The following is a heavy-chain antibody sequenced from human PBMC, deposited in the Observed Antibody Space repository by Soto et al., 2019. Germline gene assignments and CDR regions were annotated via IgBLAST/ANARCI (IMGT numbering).Heavy chain of an antibody. J-gene: IGHJ6*02. D-gene: IGHD2-15*01. CDR3: ARDDVLCYGGRCYGVPLDV. Sequence: GGSLRLSCAASGFTVSSKYMSWVRQAPGKGLEWVSLIQSGGPTYYADSVKGRFTISRDTSENTVHLQMDSLRAEDTAVYYCARDDVLCYGGRCYGVPLDVWGQGNTVPVSS. V-gene: IGHV3-66*01. CDR2: IQSGGPT. CDR1: GFTVSSKY.